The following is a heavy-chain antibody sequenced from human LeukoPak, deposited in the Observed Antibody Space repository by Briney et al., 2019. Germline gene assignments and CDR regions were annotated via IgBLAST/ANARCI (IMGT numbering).Heavy chain of an antibody. J-gene: IGHJ6*03. CDR3: TKAIGRIVISYYYMDV. V-gene: IGHV6-1*01. D-gene: IGHD2/OR15-2a*01. CDR2: TYYRSKWYN. Sequence: SQTLSLTCAISGDSVSSNSAAWNWIRQSPSRGLEWLGRTYYRSKWYNDYAVSVKSRITINPDTSKNQFSLQLNSVTPEDTAVYYCTKAIGRIVISYYYMDVWGKGTTVTVSS. CDR1: GDSVSSNSAA.